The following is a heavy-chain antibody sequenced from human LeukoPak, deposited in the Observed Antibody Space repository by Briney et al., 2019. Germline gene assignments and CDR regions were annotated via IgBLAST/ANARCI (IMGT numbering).Heavy chain of an antibody. CDR3: ARARTGSYYSPFEY. V-gene: IGHV3-30*04. J-gene: IGHJ1*01. CDR2: ISHDESNY. D-gene: IGHD1-26*01. CDR1: GFTFSAYA. Sequence: GTSLRLSCTASGFTFSAYALHWVRQAPGKGLERVAVISHDESNYYYAESVKGRFSISRDDSKNTLVLQMNSLTTEDAGVYYCARARTGSYYSPFEYWGPGTLVTVSS.